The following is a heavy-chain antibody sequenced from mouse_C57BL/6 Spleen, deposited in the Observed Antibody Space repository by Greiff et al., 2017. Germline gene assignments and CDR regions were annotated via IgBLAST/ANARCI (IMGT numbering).Heavy chain of an antibody. CDR3: ARQAPRAMDY. D-gene: IGHD3-2*02. Sequence: LVESGPELVKPGASVKISCKASGYAFSSSWMNWVKQRPGKGLEWIGRIYPGDGDTNYNGKFKGKATLTADKSSSTAYMQLSSLTSEDSAVYFCARQAPRAMDYWGQGTSVTVSS. CDR2: IYPGDGDT. V-gene: IGHV1-82*01. CDR1: GYAFSSSW. J-gene: IGHJ4*01.